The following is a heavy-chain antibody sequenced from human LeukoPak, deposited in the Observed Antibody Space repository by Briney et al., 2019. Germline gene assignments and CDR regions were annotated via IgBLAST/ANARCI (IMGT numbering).Heavy chain of an antibody. V-gene: IGHV4-61*02. Sequence: PSQTLSLTCTVSGGSISSGSYYWSWIRQPAGKGLEWIGRIYTSGSTNYNPSLKSRVTISVDTSKNQFSLKLSSVTAADTAVYYCALLDVAFDIWGQGTMVTVSS. D-gene: IGHD3-3*01. J-gene: IGHJ3*02. CDR3: ALLDVAFDI. CDR1: GGSISSGSYY. CDR2: IYTSGST.